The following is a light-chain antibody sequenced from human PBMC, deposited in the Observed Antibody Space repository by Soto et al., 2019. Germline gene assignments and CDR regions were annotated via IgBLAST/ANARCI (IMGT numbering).Light chain of an antibody. Sequence: QSVLTQPPSASRTPGQRVTISCSGSSSNIGRDTVSWFQQLPGAAPKLLIYSTNQRPSGVPDRFSGSKSGTSASLAISGLQSEDEADYYCAVWDVSLNGWVFGGGTKLTVL. J-gene: IGLJ3*02. CDR3: AVWDVSLNGWV. CDR2: STN. CDR1: SSNIGRDT. V-gene: IGLV1-44*01.